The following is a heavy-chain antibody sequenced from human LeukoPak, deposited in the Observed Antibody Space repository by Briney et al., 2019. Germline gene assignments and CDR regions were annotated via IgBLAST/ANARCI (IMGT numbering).Heavy chain of an antibody. CDR1: GFIFNNYA. CDR3: AKDNRRHYTSGPNPDSLH. CDR2: ISWNSGSI. V-gene: IGHV3-9*01. D-gene: IGHD6-19*01. Sequence: PGGSLRLSCAGSGFIFNNYAMHWVRQPPGKGLEWVSSISWNSGSIDYADSVKGRFTISRDNAKNSLYLQMNSLRVEDTAFYYCAKDNRRHYTSGPNPDSLHWGQGAPVTVSS. J-gene: IGHJ4*02.